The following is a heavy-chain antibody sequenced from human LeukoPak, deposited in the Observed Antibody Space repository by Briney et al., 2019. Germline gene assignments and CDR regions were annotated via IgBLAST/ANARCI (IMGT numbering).Heavy chain of an antibody. D-gene: IGHD3-16*02. CDR3: ARGGSDYDYVWGGYRYNPFDY. CDR1: GYTFTSYD. CDR2: INPNSGGT. V-gene: IGHV1-2*04. Sequence: ASVKVSCKASGYTFTSYDINWVRQATGQGLEWMGWINPNSGGTNYAQKFQGWVTKTRDTSISTAYMELSRLRSDDTAVYYCARGGSDYDYVWGGYRYNPFDYWGQGTLVTVSS. J-gene: IGHJ4*02.